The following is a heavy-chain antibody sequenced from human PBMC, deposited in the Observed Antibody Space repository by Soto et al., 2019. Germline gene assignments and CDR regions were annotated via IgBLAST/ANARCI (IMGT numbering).Heavy chain of an antibody. CDR2: ISGSGGST. CDR1: GFTFSSYA. V-gene: IGHV3-23*01. D-gene: IGHD3-22*01. Sequence: EVQLLESGGGLVQPGGSLRLSCAASGFTFSSYAMSWVRQAPGKGLEWVSAISGSGGSTYYADSVKGRFTISRDNSENPLYLQMTSLRGEDTAVYYCAKDQPTGFSPRYYYDSSGYPVYWGQGTLVTVSS. CDR3: AKDQPTGFSPRYYYDSSGYPVY. J-gene: IGHJ4*02.